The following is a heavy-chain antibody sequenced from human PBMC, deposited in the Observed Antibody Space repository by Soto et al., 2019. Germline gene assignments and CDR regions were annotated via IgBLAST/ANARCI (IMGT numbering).Heavy chain of an antibody. Sequence: GESLKISCAASGFTFSNAWMSWVRQAPGKGLEWVGRIKSKTDGGTTDYAAPVKGRFTISRDDSKNTLYLQMNSLKTEDTAVYYCTTDVGVLWFGELHYGMDVWGQGTTVTVSS. CDR3: TTDVGVLWFGELHYGMDV. D-gene: IGHD3-10*01. J-gene: IGHJ6*02. CDR1: GFTFSNAW. V-gene: IGHV3-15*01. CDR2: IKSKTDGGTT.